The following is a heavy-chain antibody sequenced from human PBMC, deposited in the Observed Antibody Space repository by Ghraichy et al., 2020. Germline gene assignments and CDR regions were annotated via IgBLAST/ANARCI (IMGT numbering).Heavy chain of an antibody. J-gene: IGHJ4*02. Sequence: ASVKVSCKASGYTFTSYGISWVRQAPGQGLEWMGWISAYNGNTNYAQKLQGRVTMTTDTSTSTAYMELRSLRSDDTAVYYCARDERAAEDYSNGSDYWGQGTLVTVSS. V-gene: IGHV1-18*01. D-gene: IGHD4-11*01. CDR1: GYTFTSYG. CDR2: ISAYNGNT. CDR3: ARDERAAEDYSNGSDY.